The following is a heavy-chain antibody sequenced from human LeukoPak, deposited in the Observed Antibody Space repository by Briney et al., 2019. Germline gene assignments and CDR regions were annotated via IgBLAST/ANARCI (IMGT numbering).Heavy chain of an antibody. V-gene: IGHV6-1*01. D-gene: IGHD1-26*01. CDR2: TYYRSKWYN. CDR1: GDSFSSNSAA. CDR3: VRGKWELLSHYWCFDL. J-gene: IGHJ2*01. Sequence: SQTLSLTCAISGDSFSSNSAAWNWIRQSPSRGLEWLGRTYYRSKWYNDYAVSVKSRITINPDTSKNQFSLQLNSVTPEDTAVYYCVRGKWELLSHYWCFDLWGRGTLVTVSS.